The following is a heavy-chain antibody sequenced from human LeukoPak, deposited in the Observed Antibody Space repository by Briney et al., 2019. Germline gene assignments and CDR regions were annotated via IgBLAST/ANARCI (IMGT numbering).Heavy chain of an antibody. D-gene: IGHD6-19*01. J-gene: IGHJ4*02. V-gene: IGHV4-34*01. CDR1: GGSFSGYY. Sequence: SETLSLTCAVYGGSFSGYYWSWIRQPPGKGLEWIGEINHSGSTYYNPSLKSRVTISVDTSKNQFSLKLSSVTAADTAVYYCARSFSGWYYYWGQGTLVTVSS. CDR2: INHSGST. CDR3: ARSFSGWYYY.